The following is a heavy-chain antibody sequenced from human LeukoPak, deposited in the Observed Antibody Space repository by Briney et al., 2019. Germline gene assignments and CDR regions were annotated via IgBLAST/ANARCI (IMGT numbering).Heavy chain of an antibody. CDR2: MNPNSGNT. CDR3: ARVEYCSSTSCYGLFDY. V-gene: IGHV1-8*03. D-gene: IGHD2-2*01. CDR1: GYTFTSYD. J-gene: IGHJ4*02. Sequence: GASVKVSCEASGYTFTSYDINWVRQATGQGLEWMGWMNPNSGNTGYAQKFQGRVTITRNTSISTAYMELSSLRSEDTAVYYCARVEYCSSTSCYGLFDYWGQGTLVTVSS.